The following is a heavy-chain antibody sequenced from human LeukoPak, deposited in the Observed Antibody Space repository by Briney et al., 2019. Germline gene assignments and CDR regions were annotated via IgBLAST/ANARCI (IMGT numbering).Heavy chain of an antibody. J-gene: IGHJ4*02. CDR1: GFTFDDYA. CDR3: TIGVY. CDR2: ISWNSGSI. V-gene: IGHV3-9*01. Sequence: GRSLRLSCAASGFTFDDYAMHWVRQAPGKGLEWVSGISWNSGSIGYADSVKGRFTISRDNAKNSLYLQMNSLRAEDTALYYCTIGVYWGQGTLVTVSS.